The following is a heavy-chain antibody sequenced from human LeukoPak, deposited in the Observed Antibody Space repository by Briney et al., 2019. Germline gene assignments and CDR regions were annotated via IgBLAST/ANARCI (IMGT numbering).Heavy chain of an antibody. D-gene: IGHD4-17*01. Sequence: PSETLSLTCTVSGGSISSYYWSWIRQPPGKGLEWIGYISKSGSTNYNPSLKSRVTISLDTSKNQFSLKLSSVTAADTAMYYCARVTVTTPEHYFDYWGQGTLVTVSS. CDR3: ARVTVTTPEHYFDY. CDR2: ISKSGST. V-gene: IGHV4-59*01. J-gene: IGHJ4*02. CDR1: GGSISSYY.